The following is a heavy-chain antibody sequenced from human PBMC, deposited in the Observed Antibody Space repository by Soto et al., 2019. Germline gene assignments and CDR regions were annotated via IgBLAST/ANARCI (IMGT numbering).Heavy chain of an antibody. Sequence: QVQLVQSGAEVKKPGASVKVSCKASGYTFTSYGISWVRQAPGQGLEWMGWISAYNGNTNYAQKLQGRVTMTTDTSTSTAYMELRSLRSDDTAVYYCARGDYDILTGYYSFYFDYWGQGTLVTVSS. CDR2: ISAYNGNT. CDR1: GYTFTSYG. V-gene: IGHV1-18*01. D-gene: IGHD3-9*01. CDR3: ARGDYDILTGYYSFYFDY. J-gene: IGHJ4*02.